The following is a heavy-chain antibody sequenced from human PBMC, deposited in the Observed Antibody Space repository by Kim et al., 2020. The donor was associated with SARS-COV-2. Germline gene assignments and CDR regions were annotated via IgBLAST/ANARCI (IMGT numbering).Heavy chain of an antibody. D-gene: IGHD3-10*01. V-gene: IGHV1-69*04. CDR3: ATAMVRGVPDY. J-gene: IGHJ4*02. CDR1: GGTFSSYA. Sequence: SVKVSCKASGGTFSSYAISWVRQAPGQGLEWMGRIIPILGIANYAQKFQGRVTITADKSTSTAYMELSSLRSEDTAVYYCATAMVRGVPDYWGQGTLVTVSS. CDR2: IIPILGIA.